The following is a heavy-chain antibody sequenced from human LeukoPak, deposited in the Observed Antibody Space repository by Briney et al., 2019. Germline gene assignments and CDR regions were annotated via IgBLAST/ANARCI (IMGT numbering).Heavy chain of an antibody. D-gene: IGHD6-13*01. V-gene: IGHV1-8*01. CDR2: MNPNSANT. CDR1: GYTFSNYD. CDR3: ARGPPSYSSSSYWFDP. J-gene: IGHJ5*02. Sequence: ASVKVSCKTSGYTFSNYDINWVRQATGQGPEWMGWMNPNSANTGYAQKFQGRVTITRNTSISTAYMELSSLRSEDTAVYYCARGPPSYSSSSYWFDPWGQGTLVTVSS.